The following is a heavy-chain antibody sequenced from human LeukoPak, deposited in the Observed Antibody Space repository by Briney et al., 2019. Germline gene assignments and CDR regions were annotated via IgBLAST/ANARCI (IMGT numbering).Heavy chain of an antibody. V-gene: IGHV1-8*01. J-gene: IGHJ4*02. CDR1: GYTFTSYD. Sequence: GASVKVSCKASGYTFTSYDINWVRQATGQGLEWMGWMNPNSGNTGYAQKFQGRVTMTRNTSISTAYMELSSLRSDDTAVYHCARDSSYFGGSDYWGQGTLVTVSS. CDR2: MNPNSGNT. CDR3: ARDSSYFGGSDY. D-gene: IGHD3-10*01.